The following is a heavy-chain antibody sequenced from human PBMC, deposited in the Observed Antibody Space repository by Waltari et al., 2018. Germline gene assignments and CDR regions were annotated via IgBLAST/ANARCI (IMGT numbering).Heavy chain of an antibody. CDR1: GFTFSSYG. CDR3: AKDYIVLGHFDY. CDR2: IRYDGSNK. Sequence: QVQLVESGGGVVQTGGSLRLSCAASGFTFSSYGLHWVRQAPGKGLEWVAFIRYDGSNKYYADSVKGRFTISRDNSKNTLYLQMNSLRAEDTAVYYCAKDYIVLGHFDYWGQGTLVTVSS. J-gene: IGHJ4*02. D-gene: IGHD2-8*02. V-gene: IGHV3-30*02.